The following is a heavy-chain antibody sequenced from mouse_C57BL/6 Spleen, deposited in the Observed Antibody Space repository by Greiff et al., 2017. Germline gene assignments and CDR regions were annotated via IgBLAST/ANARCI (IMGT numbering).Heavy chain of an antibody. CDR1: GYTFTSYW. D-gene: IGHD2-4*01. CDR2: IDPSDSET. CDR3: ARLYDYVGFDY. V-gene: IGHV1-52*01. J-gene: IGHJ2*01. Sequence: VQLQQPGAELVRPGSSVKLSCKASGYTFTSYWMHWVKQRPIQGLEWIGNIDPSDSETHYNQKFKDKATLTVDKSSSTAYMQLSSLTSEDSAVYYCARLYDYVGFDYCGQGTTLTVSS.